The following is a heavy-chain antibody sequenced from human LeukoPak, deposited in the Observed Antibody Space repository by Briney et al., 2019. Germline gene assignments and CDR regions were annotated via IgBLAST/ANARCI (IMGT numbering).Heavy chain of an antibody. CDR1: GGSISNYY. J-gene: IGHJ4*02. Sequence: SETLSLTCSVSGGSISNYYWSWIRQPPGKGLEWIGYIYNSGSTNYSPSLKSRVTISVDTSKNQFPLKLSSVTAADTAVYYCARHGGGYSFDYWGQGTLVTVSS. CDR3: ARHGGGYSFDY. CDR2: IYNSGST. D-gene: IGHD5-24*01. V-gene: IGHV4-59*08.